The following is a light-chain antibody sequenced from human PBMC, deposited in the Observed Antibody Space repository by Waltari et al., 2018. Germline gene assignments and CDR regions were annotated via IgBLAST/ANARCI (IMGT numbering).Light chain of an antibody. CDR1: ESVSRA. Sequence: EIVLTQSPGTLSLCVGDRATAACRASESVSRALAWYQQKPGKAPRLFIYGASTRATGIPDRFSGSGSGTDFSLTISRLEPDDFAVYYCQHYLRLPVTFGQGTTVEI. J-gene: IGKJ1*01. CDR3: QHYLRLPVT. CDR2: GAS. V-gene: IGKV3-20*01.